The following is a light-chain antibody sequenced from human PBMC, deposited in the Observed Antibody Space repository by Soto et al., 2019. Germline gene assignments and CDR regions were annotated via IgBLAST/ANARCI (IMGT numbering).Light chain of an antibody. J-gene: IGKJ1*01. Sequence: DIQMTQSPSTLSASVGDRVTITCRASQSISSWLDWYKQKPGKAPKLLIYKASSLESGVPSRFSGSGSGTEFTLSISSLQPDDFATYYCQQYNSYPWTFGQGTMLEIK. CDR2: KAS. CDR1: QSISSW. CDR3: QQYNSYPWT. V-gene: IGKV1-5*03.